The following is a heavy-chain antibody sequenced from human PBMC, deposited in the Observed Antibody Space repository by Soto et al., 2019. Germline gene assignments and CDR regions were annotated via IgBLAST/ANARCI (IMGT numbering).Heavy chain of an antibody. CDR3: ARGSGIVALPGELEDVNYDY. CDR2: INESGRT. D-gene: IGHD1-1*01. V-gene: IGHV4-34*01. Sequence: QVQLQQWGAGLVKPSETLSLSCAVYGQSFSGHSWAWIRQPPGKGLEWIGEINESGRTYYNPSLKSRVTLSTDTSKNQFSLKLSSVSAADTAAYFCARGSGIVALPGELEDVNYDYWGQGTLVNVSS. J-gene: IGHJ4*02. CDR1: GQSFSGHS.